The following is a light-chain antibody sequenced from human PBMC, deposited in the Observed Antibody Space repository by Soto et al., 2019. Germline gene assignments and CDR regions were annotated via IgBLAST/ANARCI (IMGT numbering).Light chain of an antibody. V-gene: IGLV2-14*03. CDR3: SSYTTSSTVV. Sequence: QSVLTQPASVFGSPGQSITISCTGTSSDVGGYNFVSWYQQHPGKAPKLMIYEVSSRPSGVSNRSSGSKSGNTASLTISGLQPEDEADYYCSSYTTSSTVVFGTGTKVTVL. CDR1: SSDVGGYNF. CDR2: EVS. J-gene: IGLJ1*01.